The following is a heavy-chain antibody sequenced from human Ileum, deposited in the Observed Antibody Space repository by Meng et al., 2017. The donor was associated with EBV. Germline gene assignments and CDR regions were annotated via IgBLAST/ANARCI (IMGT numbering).Heavy chain of an antibody. CDR1: GGSISSSDW. Sequence: QVQLQDAGPGLVKPSGALSLTCAVSGGSISSSDWWSWVRQPPGKGLEWIGEIYRGGGTNYNASLKSRVTISVDTSKNHFSLKLNSVTAADTAVYYCARVRVIPAAIGFDYWGQGTLVTVSS. D-gene: IGHD2-2*02. CDR3: ARVRVIPAAIGFDY. V-gene: IGHV4-4*02. J-gene: IGHJ4*02. CDR2: IYRGGGT.